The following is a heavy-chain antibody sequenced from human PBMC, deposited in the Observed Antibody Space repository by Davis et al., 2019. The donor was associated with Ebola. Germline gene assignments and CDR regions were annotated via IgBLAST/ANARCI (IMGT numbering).Heavy chain of an antibody. CDR3: ARDGGYCTNGGCPTWIQGIYFDD. D-gene: IGHD2-8*01. CDR2: ITTSGSTI. CDR1: GFTFNSHT. Sequence: ESLKISCVASGFTFNSHTMNWVRQAPGKGPEWISHITTSGSTIHYADSVKGRFTISRDNAKNSLYLQMNSLRDEDTAVYYCARDGGYCTNGGCPTWIQGIYFDDWGQGTLVTVSS. J-gene: IGHJ4*02. V-gene: IGHV3-48*02.